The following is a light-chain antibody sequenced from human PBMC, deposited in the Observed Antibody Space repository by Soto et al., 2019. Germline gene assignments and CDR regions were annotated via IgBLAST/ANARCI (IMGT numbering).Light chain of an antibody. V-gene: IGLV1-44*01. Sequence: SVLTQSPSASETPGQRVTISCSGSGSNIGSNSVNWYQQLPGTAPQLIIYSNNQRPSGVPDRFSGSRSGTSASLAISGLQSEDEADYYCAAWDDSLNGVVFGGGTKLTVL. CDR1: GSNIGSNS. CDR2: SNN. J-gene: IGLJ2*01. CDR3: AAWDDSLNGVV.